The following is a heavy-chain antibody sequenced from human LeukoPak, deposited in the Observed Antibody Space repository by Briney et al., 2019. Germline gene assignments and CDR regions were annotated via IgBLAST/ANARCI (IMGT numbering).Heavy chain of an antibody. J-gene: IGHJ4*02. CDR2: ISSSGSTI. CDR3: ARDLYYYDSSGYYSEGPDY. Sequence: GGSLRLSCAASGFTFSDYYMSWIRQAPGKGLEWVSYISSSGSTIYYADSVKGRFTISSDNAKNSLCLQMNSLRAEDTAVYYCARDLYYYDSSGYYSEGPDYWGQGTLVTVSS. CDR1: GFTFSDYY. D-gene: IGHD3-22*01. V-gene: IGHV3-11*01.